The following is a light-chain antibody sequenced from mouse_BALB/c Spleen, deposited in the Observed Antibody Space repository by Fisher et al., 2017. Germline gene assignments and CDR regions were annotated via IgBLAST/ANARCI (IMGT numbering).Light chain of an antibody. CDR2: LTS. Sequence: IVMTQSTALMSASPGEKVTMTCSASSSVSYMYWYQQKPRSSPKPWIYLTSNLASGVPARFSGSGSGTSYSLTISSMEAEDAATYYCQQWSSNPWTFGGGTKLEIK. J-gene: IGKJ1*01. CDR3: QQWSSNPWT. CDR1: SSVSY. V-gene: IGKV4-68*01.